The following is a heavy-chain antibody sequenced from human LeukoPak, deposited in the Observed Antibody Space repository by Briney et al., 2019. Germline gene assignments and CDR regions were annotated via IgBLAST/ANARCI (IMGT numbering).Heavy chain of an antibody. V-gene: IGHV4-59*01. J-gene: IGHJ6*04. CDR1: GGSISSYY. Sequence: SETLSLTCTVSGGSISSYYWSWIRQPPGKGLEGIGYIYYSGSTNYNPSLKSRVTISVDTSKNQFSLKLTSVTAADTAVYYCARDACVSYYYYGMDVWGKGTTVTVSS. CDR2: IYYSGST. CDR3: ARDACVSYYYYGMDV.